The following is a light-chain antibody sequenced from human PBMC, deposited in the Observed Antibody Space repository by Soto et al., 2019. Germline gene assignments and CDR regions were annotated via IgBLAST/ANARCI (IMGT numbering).Light chain of an antibody. J-gene: IGLJ1*01. CDR1: SSDVGSYNL. Sequence: QSALTQPASVSGSPGQSITISCTGGSSDVGSYNLVSWYQQHPGKAPKLMIYEGSKRPSGVSNRFSGSKSGNTASLTISGLQAEDVADYYCCSYAGSSTYVFGTGTKLTVL. CDR3: CSYAGSSTYV. V-gene: IGLV2-23*01. CDR2: EGS.